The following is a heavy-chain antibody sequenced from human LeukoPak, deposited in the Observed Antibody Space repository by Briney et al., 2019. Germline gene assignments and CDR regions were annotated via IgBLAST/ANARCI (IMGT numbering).Heavy chain of an antibody. V-gene: IGHV3-7*03. CDR1: GFTFSRHW. Sequence: GGSLRLSCAASGFTFSRHWMYWVRQAPGKGLEWVANIKQDGSAKPYVDSVKGRFTISRDNAKNSLFLQMNSLRAEDTAVYYCARDNGWSADFWGQGTPVTVSS. CDR2: IKQDGSAK. CDR3: ARDNGWSADF. J-gene: IGHJ4*02. D-gene: IGHD2-15*01.